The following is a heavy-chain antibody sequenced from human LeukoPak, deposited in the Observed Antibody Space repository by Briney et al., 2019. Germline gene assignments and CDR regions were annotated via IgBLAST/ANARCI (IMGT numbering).Heavy chain of an antibody. CDR3: ARASGQQLPFN. D-gene: IGHD6-13*01. Sequence: GASVKVSCKASGYTFTSYDINWVRQATGQGLEWMGWINPNSGGTNYAQKFQGRVTMTRDTSISTAYMELSRLRSDDTAVYYCARASGQQLPFNWGQGTLVTVSS. CDR2: INPNSGGT. J-gene: IGHJ4*02. V-gene: IGHV1-2*02. CDR1: GYTFTSYD.